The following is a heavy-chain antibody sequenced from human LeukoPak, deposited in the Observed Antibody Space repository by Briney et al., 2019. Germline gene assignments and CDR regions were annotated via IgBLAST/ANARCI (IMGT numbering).Heavy chain of an antibody. J-gene: IGHJ4*02. CDR3: AKGYCSSTNCKESFFDY. Sequence: GGSLRLSCAASGFTFSSYAMNWVRQAPGKGLEWVSTISASGGSTYYFVKGRFTISRDNSKNTLYLQMNSLRAEDTAVYYCAKGYCSSTNCKESFFDYWGQGTLVTVTS. CDR2: ISASGGST. D-gene: IGHD2-2*01. CDR1: GFTFSSYA. V-gene: IGHV3-23*01.